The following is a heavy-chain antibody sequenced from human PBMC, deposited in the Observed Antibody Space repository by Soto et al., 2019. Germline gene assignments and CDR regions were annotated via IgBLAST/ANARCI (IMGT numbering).Heavy chain of an antibody. CDR2: IWYDGSNK. J-gene: IGHJ5*02. CDR1: GFTFSSYG. Sequence: QVQLVESGGGVVQPGRSLRLSCAASGFTFSSYGMHWVRQAPGKGLEWVAVIWYDGSNKYYADSVKGRFTISRDNSKNTLYLQMNSLRAEDTAVYYCARRIVGATSWFDPWGQGTLVTVSS. CDR3: ARRIVGATSWFDP. V-gene: IGHV3-33*01. D-gene: IGHD1-26*01.